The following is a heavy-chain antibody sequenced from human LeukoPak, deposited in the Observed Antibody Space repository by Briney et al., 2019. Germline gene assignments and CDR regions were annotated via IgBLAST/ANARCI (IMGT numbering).Heavy chain of an antibody. D-gene: IGHD4-17*01. CDR3: AREEKLRHYFDY. V-gene: IGHV4-59*01. Sequence: PSETLSLTCTVSGGSISSYYWSWIRQPPGKGLEWIGYIYYSGSTNYNPSLKSRVTISVDTSKNQFSLKLSSVTAADTAVYYCAREEKLRHYFDYWGQGTLVTVSS. CDR1: GGSISSYY. CDR2: IYYSGST. J-gene: IGHJ4*02.